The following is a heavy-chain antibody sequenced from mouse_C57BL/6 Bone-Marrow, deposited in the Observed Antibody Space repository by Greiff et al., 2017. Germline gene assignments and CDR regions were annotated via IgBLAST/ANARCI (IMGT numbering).Heavy chain of an antibody. CDR1: GYTFTSYW. CDR3: ARRRPGLFDY. CDR2: IDPSDSYT. Sequence: QVQLQQPGAELVMPGASVKLSCKASGYTFTSYWMHWVKQRPGQGLEWIGEIDPSDSYTNYNQKFKGKSTLTVDKSSSTAYMQLSSLTSEDSAVYYCARRRPGLFDYWGQGTTLTVSS. V-gene: IGHV1-69*01. D-gene: IGHD2-12*01. J-gene: IGHJ2*01.